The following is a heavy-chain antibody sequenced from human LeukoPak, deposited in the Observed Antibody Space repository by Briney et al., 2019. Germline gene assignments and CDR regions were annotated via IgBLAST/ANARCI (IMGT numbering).Heavy chain of an antibody. V-gene: IGHV3-48*04. CDR3: ARDWGAQGFDY. CDR2: ISSSGTPI. Sequence: GGSLRLSCAASEFSVGSNYMTWVRQAPGKGLEWVSYISSSGTPIYHADSVKGRFTISRDNAKNSLYLQMNSLRAEDTAVYYCARDWGAQGFDYWGQGTLVTVSS. CDR1: EFSVGSNY. D-gene: IGHD3-16*01. J-gene: IGHJ4*02.